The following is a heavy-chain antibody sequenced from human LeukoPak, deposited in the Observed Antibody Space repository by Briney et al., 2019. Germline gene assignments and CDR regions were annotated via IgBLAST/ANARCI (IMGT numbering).Heavy chain of an antibody. V-gene: IGHV3-48*03. CDR2: ISSSGTTK. Sequence: GGSLRLSCAASGFTFSSYEMNWVRQGPGKGLEWVSYISSSGTTKYYADSVKGRFTLSRDNAKKSLSLQMNSLRAEDTAIYYCARSNRDAFDMWAKGQWSPSLQ. D-gene: IGHD2/OR15-2a*01. J-gene: IGHJ3*02. CDR3: ARSNRDAFDM. CDR1: GFTFSSYE.